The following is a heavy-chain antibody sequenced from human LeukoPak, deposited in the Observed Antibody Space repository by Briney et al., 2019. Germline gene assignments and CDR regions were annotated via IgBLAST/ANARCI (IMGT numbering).Heavy chain of an antibody. CDR3: ARQIYGGYGTFDY. CDR1: GYSFTTYW. J-gene: IGHJ4*02. Sequence: PGESLKISCKGSGYSFTTYWIAWVRQMPGKGLEWMGIIFPGDSDTRYSPSFQGQVTISADKSITTAYLQWSSLKASDTAMYYCARQIYGGYGTFDYWGQGALVTVSS. CDR2: IFPGDSDT. D-gene: IGHD5-12*01. V-gene: IGHV5-51*01.